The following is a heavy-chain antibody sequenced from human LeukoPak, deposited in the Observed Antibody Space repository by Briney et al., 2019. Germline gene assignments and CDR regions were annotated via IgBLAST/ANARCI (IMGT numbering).Heavy chain of an antibody. CDR1: GASISSSS. D-gene: IGHD2-21*01. Sequence: SETLSLTCTVSGASISSSSWTWIRQSPGKGLESLGFISNSGKTKYKSSFEGRVSMSLDTSKSQFSLTLSSVTAADTAVYFCARRIYSGTVRHLLYSFMDVWGKGTTVIVS. CDR2: ISNSGKT. CDR3: ARRIYSGTVRHLLYSFMDV. V-gene: IGHV4-59*08. J-gene: IGHJ6*03.